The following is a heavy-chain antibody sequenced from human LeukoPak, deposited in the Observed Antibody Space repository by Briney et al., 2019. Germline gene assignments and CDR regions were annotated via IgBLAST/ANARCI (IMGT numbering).Heavy chain of an antibody. J-gene: IGHJ6*03. CDR1: GFTFSSYE. V-gene: IGHV3-53*01. Sequence: GGSLRLSCAASGFTFSSYEMNWVRQAPGKGLEWVSVIYSGGSTYYADSVKGRFTISRDNSKSTLYIQMNSLRAEDTAVYYCASSGKGSSGSWGPYYYYYYYMDVWGKGTTVTISS. CDR2: IYSGGST. D-gene: IGHD3-22*01. CDR3: ASSGKGSSGSWGPYYYYYYYMDV.